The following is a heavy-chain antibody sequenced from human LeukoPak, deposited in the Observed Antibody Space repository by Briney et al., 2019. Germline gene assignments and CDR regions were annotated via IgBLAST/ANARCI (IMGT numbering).Heavy chain of an antibody. CDR2: ISGSGGST. Sequence: GGSLRLSCAASGFTFSSYAMSWVRQAPGKGLEWVSAISGSGGSTYYADSVKGRFTISRDNSKNTVYLEMNSLRDEDTAVYYCARDPGPGTSTSPLGDWGQGTLVTVSS. CDR3: ARDPGPGTSTSPLGD. J-gene: IGHJ4*02. V-gene: IGHV3-23*01. CDR1: GFTFSSYA. D-gene: IGHD2-2*01.